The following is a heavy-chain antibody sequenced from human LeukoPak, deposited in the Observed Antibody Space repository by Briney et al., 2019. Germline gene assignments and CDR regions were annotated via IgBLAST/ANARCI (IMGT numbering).Heavy chain of an antibody. CDR2: IYYSGST. D-gene: IGHD2-15*01. CDR1: GGSLSSYY. Sequence: SETLPLTCTVSGGSLSSYYWSWVRQPPGKGLEWIGYIYYSGSTNYNPSLKSRVTISVDTSKNQFSLKLSSVTAADTAVYYCARASPSGGSWAMGTVRRNWFDPLGPGNPGHRLL. CDR3: ARASPSGGSWAMGTVRRNWFDP. V-gene: IGHV4-59*01. J-gene: IGHJ5*02.